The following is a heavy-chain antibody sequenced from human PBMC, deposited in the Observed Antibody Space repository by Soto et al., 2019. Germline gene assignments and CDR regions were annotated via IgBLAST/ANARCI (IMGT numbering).Heavy chain of an antibody. D-gene: IGHD3-9*01. Sequence: SETLSLTCTVSGGSISSGGYYWSWIRQHPGKGLEWIGYIYYSGSTYYNPSLKSRVTISVDTSKNQFSLKLSSVTAADTAVYYCARDTGDTGYGMDVWGQGTTVTVCS. J-gene: IGHJ6*02. CDR2: IYYSGST. CDR3: ARDTGDTGYGMDV. CDR1: GGSISSGGYY. V-gene: IGHV4-31*03.